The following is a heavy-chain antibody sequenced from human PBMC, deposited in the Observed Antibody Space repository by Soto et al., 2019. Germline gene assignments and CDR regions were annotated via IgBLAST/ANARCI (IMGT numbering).Heavy chain of an antibody. Sequence: GGSLRLSCSASGFTFSSYAMHWVRQAPGKGLEYVSSISTNGGSTHYADSVKGRFTISRDNSKKKQYHQKSSLRADDTSVYFCVKGEYYYDSSGYYPFDYWGQGTLVTVSS. CDR2: ISTNGGST. CDR1: GFTFSSYA. J-gene: IGHJ4*02. V-gene: IGHV3-64D*06. D-gene: IGHD3-22*01. CDR3: VKGEYYYDSSGYYPFDY.